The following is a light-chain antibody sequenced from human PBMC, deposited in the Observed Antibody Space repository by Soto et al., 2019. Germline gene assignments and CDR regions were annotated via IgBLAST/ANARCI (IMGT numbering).Light chain of an antibody. Sequence: QPVLTQSPSASASLGDSVKLTCTLSSEHSGYAIAWHQQQPEKGPRYLMKVNSDGSHSKGDWIPDRFSGSSSGAERYLTISCLQSEDEADYYCQTWGTFFEEVVFGGGTKLTVL. CDR2: VNSDGSH. CDR1: SEHSGYA. J-gene: IGLJ2*01. CDR3: QTWGTFFEEVV. V-gene: IGLV4-69*01.